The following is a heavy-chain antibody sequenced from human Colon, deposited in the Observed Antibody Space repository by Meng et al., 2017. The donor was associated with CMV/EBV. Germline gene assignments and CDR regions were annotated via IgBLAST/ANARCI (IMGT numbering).Heavy chain of an antibody. CDR2: IKQDGSEK. J-gene: IGHJ5*02. Sequence: GESLKISCAASGFTFSSYWMSWVRQAPGKGLEWVANIKQDGSEKYYVDSVKGRFTISRDNAKNSLYLQMNSLRAEDTAVYYCARYCSSTSCLQSGRLDPWGQGTLVTVS. CDR3: ARYCSSTSCLQSGRLDP. D-gene: IGHD2-2*01. CDR1: GFTFSSYW. V-gene: IGHV3-7*01.